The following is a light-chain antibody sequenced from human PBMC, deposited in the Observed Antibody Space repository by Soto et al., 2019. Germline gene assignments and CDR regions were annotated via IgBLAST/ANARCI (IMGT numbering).Light chain of an antibody. CDR1: SSNIGNNA. V-gene: IGLV1-44*01. CDR3: VAWDDRLDGPV. J-gene: IGLJ1*01. CDR2: SDL. Sequence: QSVLTQPPSASGTPGQRVTISCSGSSSNIGNNAVNWYQHLPGTAPSVLIYSDLQRPPGVPDRFSGSKSGTSASLAISGLQSEDEADYFCVAWDDRLDGPVFGGGTKVTVL.